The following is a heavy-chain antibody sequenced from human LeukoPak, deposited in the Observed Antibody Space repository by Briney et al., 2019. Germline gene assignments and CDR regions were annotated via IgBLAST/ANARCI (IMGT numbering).Heavy chain of an antibody. J-gene: IGHJ5*02. V-gene: IGHV1-46*01. Sequence: ASVKVSCKASGYTFTNYYIHWMRQAPGQGLEWMGIINPSGGSNSNAQNFQGRVTMTRDTSTSTVYMEMSSLRYEDTAVYYCARDGDSSNSWFDPWGQGTLVTVSS. CDR2: INPSGGSN. D-gene: IGHD6-19*01. CDR1: GYTFTNYY. CDR3: ARDGDSSNSWFDP.